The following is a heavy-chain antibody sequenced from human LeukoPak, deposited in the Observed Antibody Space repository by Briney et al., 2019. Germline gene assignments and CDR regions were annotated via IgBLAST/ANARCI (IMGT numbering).Heavy chain of an antibody. J-gene: IGHJ5*02. V-gene: IGHV1-69*01. CDR1: GGTFSSYA. Sequence: GSSVKVSCKASGGTFSSYAISWVRPAPGQGLEWMGGIIPIFGTANYAQKFQGRVTITADESTSTAYMELSSLRSEDTAVYYCARSRTYSSGWYEGLNWFDPWGQGTLVTVSS. CDR2: IIPIFGTA. CDR3: ARSRTYSSGWYEGLNWFDP. D-gene: IGHD6-19*01.